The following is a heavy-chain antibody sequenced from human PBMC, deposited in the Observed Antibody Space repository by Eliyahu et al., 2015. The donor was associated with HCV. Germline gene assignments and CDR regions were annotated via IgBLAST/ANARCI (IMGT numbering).Heavy chain of an antibody. D-gene: IGHD2-21*02. V-gene: IGHV3-23*01. J-gene: IGHJ2*01. CDR3: AKLWVTHDWYFEL. CDR2: LSHTAIDT. Sequence: EESLLESGGDLVQPGGSLRLSCAASGFTLRTYAMGWVRQAPGKGLGWVSSLSHTAIDTYYADSVKGRFTISRDTSKNTLFLQMDSLRVEDSATYFCAKLWVTHDWYFELWGRGTPVTVSS. CDR1: GFTLRTYA.